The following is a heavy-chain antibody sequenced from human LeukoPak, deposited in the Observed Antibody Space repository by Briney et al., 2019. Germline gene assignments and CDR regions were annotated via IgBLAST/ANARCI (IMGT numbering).Heavy chain of an antibody. CDR3: ARDRLMYYYDSSAAFDI. D-gene: IGHD3-22*01. CDR2: ISSSGSTI. J-gene: IGHJ3*02. Sequence: GGSLRLPCAASGFTFSDYYMSWIRQAPGKGLEWVSYISSSGSTIYYADPVKGRFTISRDNAKNSLYLQMNSLRAEDTAVYYCARDRLMYYYDSSAAFDIWGQGTMVTVSS. V-gene: IGHV3-11*01. CDR1: GFTFSDYY.